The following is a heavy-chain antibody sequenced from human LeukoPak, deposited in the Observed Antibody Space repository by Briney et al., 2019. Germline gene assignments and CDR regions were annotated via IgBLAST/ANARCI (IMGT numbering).Heavy chain of an antibody. CDR1: GFTFSSYS. Sequence: GGSLRLSCAASGFTFSSYSMNWVRQAPGKGLEWVAVISYDGSNKYYADSVKGRFTISRDNSKNTLYLQMNSLRAEDTAVYYCARDRGWYEYWGQGTLVTVSS. J-gene: IGHJ4*02. D-gene: IGHD6-19*01. CDR2: ISYDGSNK. V-gene: IGHV3-30*03. CDR3: ARDRGWYEY.